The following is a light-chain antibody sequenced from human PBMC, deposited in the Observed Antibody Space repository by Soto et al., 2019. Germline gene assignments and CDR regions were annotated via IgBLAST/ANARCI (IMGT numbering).Light chain of an antibody. CDR1: SSDVGGYNY. CDR3: SSYTSSTTGVV. CDR2: DVS. Sequence: QSVLTQPASVSGSPGQSITISCTGTSSDVGGYNYVSWYQQHPDKAPKLIIYDVSNRPSGVSNRFSGSKSGNTASLTISGLQAEGEADYYCSSYTSSTTGVVFGGGTKVTVL. J-gene: IGLJ2*01. V-gene: IGLV2-14*03.